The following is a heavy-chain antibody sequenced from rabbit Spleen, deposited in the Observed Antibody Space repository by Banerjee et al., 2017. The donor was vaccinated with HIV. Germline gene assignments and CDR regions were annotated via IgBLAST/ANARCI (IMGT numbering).Heavy chain of an antibody. CDR2: IYGGNNFDI. J-gene: IGHJ6*01. V-gene: IGHV1S45*01. CDR1: GFSFSSSYY. CDR3: ARDGTGGSYFAL. Sequence: QEQLVESGGGLVKPEGSLTLTCTASGFSFSSSYYMYWVRQPPGKGLEWIGCIYGGNNFDINYANWAKGRFTISKTSSTTVTLQMASLTAADTATYFCARDGTGGSYFALWGPGTLVTVS. D-gene: IGHD8-1*01.